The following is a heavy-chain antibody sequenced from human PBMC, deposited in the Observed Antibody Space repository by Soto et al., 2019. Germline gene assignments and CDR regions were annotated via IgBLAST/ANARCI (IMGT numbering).Heavy chain of an antibody. Sequence: GESLKISCKGSGYSFTNYWIGWVRQMPGKGLGWMGIIYPGDSDTRYSPSFQGQVTISADKSISTAYLQWSSLKASDTAMYYCARHKGRFAVGGEGPLDYWGQGTLVTVSS. CDR1: GYSFTNYW. D-gene: IGHD3-16*01. V-gene: IGHV5-51*01. J-gene: IGHJ4*02. CDR2: IYPGDSDT. CDR3: ARHKGRFAVGGEGPLDY.